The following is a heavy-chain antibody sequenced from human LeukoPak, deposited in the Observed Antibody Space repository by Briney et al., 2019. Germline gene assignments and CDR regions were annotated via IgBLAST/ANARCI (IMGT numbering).Heavy chain of an antibody. J-gene: IGHJ3*02. V-gene: IGHV1-69*13. D-gene: IGHD6-6*01. CDR1: GGTFSSYA. Sequence: GASVKVSCKASGGTFSSYAISWVRQAPGQGLEWMGGVIPVIGTTNNAQRFQGRVTITADESTSIAYLELSSLRSEDTAVYYCARGRRGAARVSRAFDIWGQGTKVTVSS. CDR2: VIPVIGTT. CDR3: ARGRRGAARVSRAFDI.